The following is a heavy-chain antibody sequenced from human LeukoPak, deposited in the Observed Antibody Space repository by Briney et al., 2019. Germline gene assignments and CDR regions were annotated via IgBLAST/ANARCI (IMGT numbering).Heavy chain of an antibody. J-gene: IGHJ5*02. V-gene: IGHV4-61*10. CDR1: GGSISSGSYY. D-gene: IGHD1-26*01. CDR3: ARVGGIVGAGDWFDP. CDR2: IYYSGST. Sequence: SETLSLTCTVSGGSISSGSYYWSWIRQPAGKGLEWIGYIYYSGSTNYNPSLKSRVTISVDTSKNQFSLKLSSVTAADTAVYYCARVGGIVGAGDWFDPWGQGTLVTVSS.